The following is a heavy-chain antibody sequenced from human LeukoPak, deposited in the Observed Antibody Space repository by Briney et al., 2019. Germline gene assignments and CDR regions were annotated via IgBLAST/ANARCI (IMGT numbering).Heavy chain of an antibody. CDR3: ATALSNPFYDSSGYYYGYFQH. CDR1: GDTLTELS. D-gene: IGHD3-22*01. J-gene: IGHJ1*01. CDR2: FDPEDGES. V-gene: IGHV1-24*01. Sequence: ASVKVSCKVSGDTLTELSMHWVRQATGKGLEWMGGFDPEDGESVYAQKFQGRVTMTEDTSTDTAYMELSSLRSEDTAVYYCATALSNPFYDSSGYYYGYFQHWGQGTLVTVSS.